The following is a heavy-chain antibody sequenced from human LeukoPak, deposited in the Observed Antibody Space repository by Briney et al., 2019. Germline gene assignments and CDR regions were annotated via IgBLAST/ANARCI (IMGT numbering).Heavy chain of an antibody. J-gene: IGHJ4*02. CDR1: GFTFDDYA. D-gene: IGHD3-9*01. CDR2: ISWNSGSI. V-gene: IGHV3-9*01. CDR3: AKGYDILTGYYIASFDY. Sequence: PGGSLRLSCAASGFTFDDYAMHWVRHAPGKGLEWVSGISWNSGSIGYADSVKGRFTISRDNAKNSLYLQMNSLRAEDTALYYCAKGYDILTGYYIASFDYWGQGTLVTVSS.